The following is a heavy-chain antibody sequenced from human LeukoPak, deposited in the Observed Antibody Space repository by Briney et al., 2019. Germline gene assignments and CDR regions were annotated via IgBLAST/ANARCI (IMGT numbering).Heavy chain of an antibody. Sequence: SETLSLTCTVSGGSISSYYWSWIRQPAGKGLEWIGRIYTSGSTNYNPSLKSRVTMPVDTSKNQFSLKLTSVTAADTAVYYCARLVVITTFDWFDPWGQGTLVTVSS. CDR1: GGSISSYY. V-gene: IGHV4-4*07. D-gene: IGHD3-22*01. CDR3: ARLVVITTFDWFDP. CDR2: IYTSGST. J-gene: IGHJ5*02.